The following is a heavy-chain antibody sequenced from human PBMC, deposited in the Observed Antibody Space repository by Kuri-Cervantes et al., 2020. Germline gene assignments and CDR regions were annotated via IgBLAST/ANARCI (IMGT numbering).Heavy chain of an antibody. V-gene: IGHV1-18*01. D-gene: IGHD3-3*01. CDR2: ISAYNGNT. CDR3: ARVPHPPILRFLEWLLYLDY. Sequence: ASVKVSCKASGYTFTSYGISGVRQAPGQGLEWMGWISAYNGNTNYAQKLQGRVTMTTDTSTSTAYMELRSLRSDDTAVYYCARVPHPPILRFLEWLLYLDYWGQGTLVTVSS. J-gene: IGHJ4*02. CDR1: GYTFTSYG.